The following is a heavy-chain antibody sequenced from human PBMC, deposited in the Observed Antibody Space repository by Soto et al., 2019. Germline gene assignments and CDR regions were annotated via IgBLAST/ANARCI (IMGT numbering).Heavy chain of an antibody. V-gene: IGHV4-31*03. CDR2: IYYSGST. Sequence: SETLSLTCTVSGGSISSGGYYWSWIRQHPGKGLEWIGYIYYSGSTYYNPSPKSRVTISVDTSKNQFSLKLSSVTAADTAVYYCARRVWRGYSYGTGYFDYWGQGTLVTVSS. CDR3: ARRVWRGYSYGTGYFDY. J-gene: IGHJ4*02. CDR1: GGSISSGGYY. D-gene: IGHD5-18*01.